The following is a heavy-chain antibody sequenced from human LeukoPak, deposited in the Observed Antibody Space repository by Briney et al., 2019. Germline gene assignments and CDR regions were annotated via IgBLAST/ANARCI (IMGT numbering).Heavy chain of an antibody. J-gene: IGHJ4*02. CDR3: ARGEVDYYDSSGYLPLYWFDY. CDR1: GGTFSSYA. Sequence: SVKVSCKASGGTFSSYAISWVRQAPGQGLEWMGGIIPIFGTANYAQKFQGRVTITTDESTSTAYMELSSLRSEDTAVYYCARGEVDYYDSSGYLPLYWFDYWGQGILVTVSS. V-gene: IGHV1-69*05. CDR2: IIPIFGTA. D-gene: IGHD3-22*01.